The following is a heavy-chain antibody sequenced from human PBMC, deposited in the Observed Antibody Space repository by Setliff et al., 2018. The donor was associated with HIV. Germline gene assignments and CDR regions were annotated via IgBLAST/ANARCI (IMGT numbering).Heavy chain of an antibody. CDR1: GGSISSHY. CDR2: IYYSGST. Sequence: PSETLSLTCTVSGGSISSHYWSWIRQPPGKGLEWIGSIYYSGSTNYNPSLKSRVTISVDTSKKQFSLKLSSVTAADTAVYYCARRPYYFDYWGQGTLVTVSS. V-gene: IGHV4-59*11. J-gene: IGHJ4*02. CDR3: ARRPYYFDY.